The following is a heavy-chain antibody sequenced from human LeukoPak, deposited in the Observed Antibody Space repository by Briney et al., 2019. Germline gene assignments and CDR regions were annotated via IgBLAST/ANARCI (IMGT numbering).Heavy chain of an antibody. CDR3: ARAAGVTGTPWFDP. D-gene: IGHD1-7*01. V-gene: IGHV4-59*02. CDR1: GGSVRSYY. J-gene: IGHJ5*02. Sequence: PAEPLSLTCTVYGGSVRSYYWSWIRQPPGKGLEWIGYIYYSGSTNYNPSLKSRVTISIDTSKNQFSLKLNSVTAADTAVYYCARAAGVTGTPWFDPWGQGTLVTVSS. CDR2: IYYSGST.